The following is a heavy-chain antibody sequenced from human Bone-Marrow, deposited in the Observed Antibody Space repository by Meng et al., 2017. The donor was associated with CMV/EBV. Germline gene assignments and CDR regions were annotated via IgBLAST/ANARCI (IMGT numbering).Heavy chain of an antibody. CDR3: AKDRGRSLSKLLRNYYGMDV. D-gene: IGHD2-15*01. J-gene: IGHJ6*02. Sequence: SCKASGFTFSSYGMHWVRQAPGKGLEWVTFIRYDGSNKYYADSVKGRFTISRGNSKNTLYLQMNSLRAEDTAVYYCAKDRGRSLSKLLRNYYGMDVWGQGTTVTVSS. V-gene: IGHV3-30*02. CDR1: GFTFSSYG. CDR2: IRYDGSNK.